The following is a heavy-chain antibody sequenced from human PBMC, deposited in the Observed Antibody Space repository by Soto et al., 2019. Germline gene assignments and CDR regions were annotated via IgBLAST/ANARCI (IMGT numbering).Heavy chain of an antibody. J-gene: IGHJ4*02. D-gene: IGHD6-13*01. CDR3: ARGYSSSSYVFDS. Sequence: QPGGSLRLSCAASGVTFSSYGMHWVRQAPGKGLEWVAVISYDGSNKYYADSVKGRFTIPRDNSEYTLYLQMSSLRAEDTAVYYCARGYSSSSYVFDSWGQGTLVTVSS. CDR1: GVTFSSYG. CDR2: ISYDGSNK. V-gene: IGHV3-30*03.